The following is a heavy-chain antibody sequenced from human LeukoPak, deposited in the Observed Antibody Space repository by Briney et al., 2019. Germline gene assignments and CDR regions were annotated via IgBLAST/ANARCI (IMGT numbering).Heavy chain of an antibody. J-gene: IGHJ6*03. CDR3: ARAVSSGSFQTYYYYMDV. V-gene: IGHV4-4*07. Sequence: PSETLSLTRMVSGGFISRYYWSWIRQPAGKGLEWIGRIYTSGSTNYNPSLNSRGPMSVDTSKNQFSLKLSSVTAADTAVYYCARAVSSGSFQTYYYYMDVWGKGTTVTISS. CDR2: IYTSGST. D-gene: IGHD3-10*01. CDR1: GGFISRYY.